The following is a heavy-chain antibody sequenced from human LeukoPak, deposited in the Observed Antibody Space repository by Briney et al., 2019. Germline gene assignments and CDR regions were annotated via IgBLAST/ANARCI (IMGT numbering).Heavy chain of an antibody. V-gene: IGHV1-69*04. CDR1: GGTFSSYA. D-gene: IGHD3-10*01. CDR2: IIPILGIA. Sequence: GASVKVSCKASGGTFSSYAISWVRRAPGQGLEWMGRIIPILGIADYAQKFQGRVTITADKSTSTAYMELSSLRSENTAVYYCAREWGYYGSGTLPDYWGQGTLVTVSS. J-gene: IGHJ4*02. CDR3: AREWGYYGSGTLPDY.